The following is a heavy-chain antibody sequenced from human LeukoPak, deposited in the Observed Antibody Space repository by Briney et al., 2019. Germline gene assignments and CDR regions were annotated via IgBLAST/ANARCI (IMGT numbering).Heavy chain of an antibody. CDR1: GFTFSSYG. CDR2: ISYDGSNK. V-gene: IGHV3-30*03. CDR3: ARDRTLTGWFDP. J-gene: IGHJ5*02. D-gene: IGHD7-27*01. Sequence: QPGRSLRLSCAASGFTFSSYGMHWVRQAPGKGLEWVAVISYDGSNKYYADSVKGRFTISRDNAKNSLYLQMNSLRAEDTAVYYCARDRTLTGWFDPWGQGTLVTVSS.